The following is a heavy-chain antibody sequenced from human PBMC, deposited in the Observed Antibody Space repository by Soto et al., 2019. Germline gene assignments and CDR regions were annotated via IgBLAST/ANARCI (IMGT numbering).Heavy chain of an antibody. J-gene: IGHJ4*02. Sequence: ETLSLTCTVSGGSISSYYWTWIRQPPGKGLEWVSAISGSGGSTYYADSVKGRFTISRYNSKNTLYLQMNSLRAEDTAVYYCAKHPDLRGDYGYWGQGTLVTVSS. V-gene: IGHV3-23*01. D-gene: IGHD4-17*01. CDR2: ISGSGGST. CDR3: AKHPDLRGDYGY. CDR1: GGSISSYY.